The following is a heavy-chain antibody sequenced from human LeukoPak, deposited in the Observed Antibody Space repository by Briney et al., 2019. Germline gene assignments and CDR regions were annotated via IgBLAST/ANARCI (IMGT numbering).Heavy chain of an antibody. J-gene: IGHJ4*02. CDR2: INVNSGWT. D-gene: IGHD5-24*01. Sequence: GASVKVSCKASGYTGTGYDMQWVRQAPGQGLEWMGGINVNSGWTNYAQKFQGRVTMTRDTSISTAYMELSSLRSDDTAVYYCATGLQDLPRADYWGQGTLVTVSS. V-gene: IGHV1-2*02. CDR1: GYTGTGYD. CDR3: ATGLQDLPRADY.